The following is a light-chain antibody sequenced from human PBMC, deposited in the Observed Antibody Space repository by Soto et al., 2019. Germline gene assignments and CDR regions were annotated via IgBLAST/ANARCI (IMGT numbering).Light chain of an antibody. J-gene: IGKJ5*01. CDR3: QQYATLPIT. CDR2: GAS. V-gene: IGKV3-20*01. Sequence: EIGLTQSPCTLSLSPGDRATLSCRASETGSGRYLGWYQQKPGQAPRLLIFGASSKAAGIPDRFSGSGSGTDFTLTISRLEPEDFAVYYCQQYATLPITFGQGTRLEIK. CDR1: ETGSGRY.